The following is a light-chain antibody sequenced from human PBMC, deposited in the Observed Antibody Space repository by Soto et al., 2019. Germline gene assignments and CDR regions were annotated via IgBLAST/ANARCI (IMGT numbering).Light chain of an antibody. CDR3: EDYGTSIT. J-gene: IGKJ4*01. Sequence: DIQMTKSPSTLPASVGDRVTITCRANQSISTWLAWYQQKPGKAPNLLIYKASRLETGVPSRFSGSGSGTDFTLTVSRLEPEDFAVYYCEDYGTSITFGGGTKVDIK. CDR1: QSISTW. V-gene: IGKV1-5*03. CDR2: KAS.